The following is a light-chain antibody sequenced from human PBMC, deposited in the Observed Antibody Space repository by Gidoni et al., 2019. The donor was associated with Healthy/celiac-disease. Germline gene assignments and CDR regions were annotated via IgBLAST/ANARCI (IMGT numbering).Light chain of an antibody. CDR3: SSYTSSSTLV. CDR1: SSDVGGYNY. CDR2: DVS. Sequence: QSALTQPASVSGSPGQSLTISCTGTSSDVGGYNYVSWYQQHPGKAPKLMIYDVSNRPSGVSNRFSGSKSGNTASLTISGLQAEDEAYYYCSSYTSSSTLVFGGGTKLTVL. J-gene: IGLJ2*01. V-gene: IGLV2-14*03.